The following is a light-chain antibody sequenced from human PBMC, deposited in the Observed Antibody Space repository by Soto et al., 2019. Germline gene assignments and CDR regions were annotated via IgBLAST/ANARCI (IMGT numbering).Light chain of an antibody. J-gene: IGKJ5*01. CDR2: DIS. CDR3: QQYNNWPS. CDR1: QSVSRN. Sequence: EIVLTQSPDTLSLSPGEGASLSCRASQSVSRNLAWYQQRPGQAPRLLIYDISNRAAGVPARFSGSGSETEFTLTIRSLQSEDFAVYFCQQYNNWPSFGQGTRLEI. V-gene: IGKV3-15*01.